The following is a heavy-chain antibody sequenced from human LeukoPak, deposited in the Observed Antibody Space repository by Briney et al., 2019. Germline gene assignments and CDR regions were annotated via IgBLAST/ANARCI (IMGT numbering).Heavy chain of an antibody. CDR3: ARGYYPPRWYFDL. CDR2: IIGKGNA. CDR1: GGSFSSYS. D-gene: IGHD3-10*01. Sequence: SETLSLTCALYGGSFSSYSWSWTWIRQTPEKGLEWIGEIIGKGNANYNPSLKSRVTIDLDTFKNQFSLKLTSMTAADTAMYYCARGYYPPRWYFDLWGRGTLVTVSS. V-gene: IGHV4-34*01. J-gene: IGHJ2*01.